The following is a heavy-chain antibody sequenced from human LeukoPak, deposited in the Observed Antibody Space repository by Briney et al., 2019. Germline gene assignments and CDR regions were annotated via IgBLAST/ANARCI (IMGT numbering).Heavy chain of an antibody. CDR2: ISSSGSTI. CDR1: GFTFSDYY. J-gene: IGHJ4*02. V-gene: IGHV3-11*04. CDR3: ARDVDDYGDYVGVDY. D-gene: IGHD4-17*01. Sequence: GGSLRLSCAASGFTFSDYYMSWIRHTPGKGLEWVSYISSSGSTIYYADSVKGRFTISRDNAKNSLYLQMNSLRAEDTAVYYCARDVDDYGDYVGVDYWGQGTLVTVSS.